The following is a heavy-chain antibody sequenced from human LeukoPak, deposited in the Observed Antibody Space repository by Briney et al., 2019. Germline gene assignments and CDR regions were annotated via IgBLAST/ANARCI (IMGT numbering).Heavy chain of an antibody. V-gene: IGHV3-21*01. Sequence: KTGGSLRLPCAASGFTFSIYSINWVRQAPGKGLEWVSFITGNSNYIYYADSVKGRFTTSRDNAKNSLYLQMNSLRVEDTAVYYCARDRVSGSGSIDYWGQGTLVTVSS. CDR3: ARDRVSGSGSIDY. CDR2: ITGNSNYI. CDR1: GFTFSIYS. D-gene: IGHD3-10*01. J-gene: IGHJ4*02.